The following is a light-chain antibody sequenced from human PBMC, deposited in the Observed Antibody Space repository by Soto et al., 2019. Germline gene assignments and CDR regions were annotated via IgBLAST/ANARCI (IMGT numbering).Light chain of an antibody. CDR2: GAS. V-gene: IGKV3-15*01. CDR1: QGVGSA. J-gene: IGKJ3*01. CDR3: QQYNNLPPFT. Sequence: EIVMTQSPATLSASPGERVTLSCRASQGVGSAVAWYQQKPGQAPGLLIYGASIREVGVPARFSGSGSGTEFTLTIISLQSEDFAVYYCQQYNNLPPFTYGPGTIVDIK.